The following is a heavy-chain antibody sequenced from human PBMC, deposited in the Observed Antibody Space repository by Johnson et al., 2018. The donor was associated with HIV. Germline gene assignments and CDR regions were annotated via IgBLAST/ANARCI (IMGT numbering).Heavy chain of an antibody. CDR2: INWNGGST. J-gene: IGHJ3*02. CDR3: ARVWSGSYYSNAFDI. D-gene: IGHD1-26*01. V-gene: IGHV3-20*04. CDR1: GVTFSNAC. Sequence: VQLVESGGGVVQPGGSLRLSCAASGVTFSNACMNWVRQAPGKGLEWVSGINWNGGSTGYADSVKGRFTISRDNAKNSLHLQMNSLRAEDTALYYCARVWSGSYYSNAFDIWGQGTMVTVSS.